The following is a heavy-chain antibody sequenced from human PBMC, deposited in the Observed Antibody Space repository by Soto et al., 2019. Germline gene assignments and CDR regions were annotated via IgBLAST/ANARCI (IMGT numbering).Heavy chain of an antibody. J-gene: IGHJ4*02. Sequence: SETVSLTCTVSGGAITSSPYFWSWIRQSPGRGLEYIGYTYDDGRATYNPSLQSRVTISVDKSTSKFSLSLTSVAAADTAVYFCARMSRPVNDWSQGAPVTVSS. CDR2: TYDDGRA. V-gene: IGHV4-61*05. D-gene: IGHD6-25*01. CDR3: ARMSRPVND. CDR1: GGAITSSPYF.